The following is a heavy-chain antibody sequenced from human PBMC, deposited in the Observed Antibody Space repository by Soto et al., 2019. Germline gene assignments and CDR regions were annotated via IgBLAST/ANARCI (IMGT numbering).Heavy chain of an antibody. CDR1: GCAITLGGYS. Sequence: ADTGCAITLGGYSWSWIRQPPGKGLEWIGYIYHSGSTYYNPSLKSRVTISVDRSKNQFSLKLSSVTAADTAVYYCARVPDRWGQG. V-gene: IGHV4-30-2*01. J-gene: IGHJ5*02. D-gene: IGHD2-2*01. CDR2: IYHSGST. CDR3: ARVPDR.